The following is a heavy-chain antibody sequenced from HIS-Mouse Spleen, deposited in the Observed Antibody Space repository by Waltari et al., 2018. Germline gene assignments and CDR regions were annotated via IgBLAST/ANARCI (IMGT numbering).Heavy chain of an antibody. Sequence: EVQLVESGGGLVQPGGSLRLSCAASGSTLCRYGMSWVRQAPGKGLEWVANIKQDGSEKYYVDSVKGRFTISRDNAKNSLYLQMNSLRAEDTAVYYCAIDRYWYFDLWGRGTLVTVSS. V-gene: IGHV3-7*01. CDR3: AIDRYWYFDL. J-gene: IGHJ2*01. CDR2: IKQDGSEK. CDR1: GSTLCRYG.